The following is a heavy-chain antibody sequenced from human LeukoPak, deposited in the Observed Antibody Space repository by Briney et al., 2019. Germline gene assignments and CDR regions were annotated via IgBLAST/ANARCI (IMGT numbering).Heavy chain of an antibody. CDR1: GFTFSSYA. CDR2: ISGSGGST. CDR3: SKGGSTYFQH. J-gene: IGHJ1*01. D-gene: IGHD3-16*01. V-gene: IGHV3-23*01. Sequence: GGSLRLSCSASGFTFSSYAMSWVRQAPGKGLEWVSSISGSGGSTYYADSVKGRFTISRDNAKNTLYLQMNSLRAEGTAVYYCSKGGSTYFQHWGQGTLVTVSS.